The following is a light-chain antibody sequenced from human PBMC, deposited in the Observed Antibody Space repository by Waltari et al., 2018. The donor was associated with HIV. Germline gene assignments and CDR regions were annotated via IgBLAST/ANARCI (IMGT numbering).Light chain of an antibody. V-gene: IGKV3D-15*01. CDR3: QQYYKGPLT. J-gene: IGKJ5*01. CDR1: PSVSSK. Sequence: EIVMLQSPATLSVSPGERATLSCRASPSVSSKLAWYQQKPGQAPRLLIYGASTRSTGIPGRFSGSESGTEFILTISSQHSEDCAVYDCQQYYKGPLTFGQGTRLEIK. CDR2: GAS.